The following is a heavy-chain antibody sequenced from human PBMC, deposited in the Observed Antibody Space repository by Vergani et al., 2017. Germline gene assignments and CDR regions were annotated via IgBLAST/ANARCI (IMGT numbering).Heavy chain of an antibody. CDR1: GGSFSGYY. V-gene: IGHV4-34*01. Sequence: QVQLQQWGAGLLKPSETLSLTCAVYGGSFSGYYWSWIRQPPGKGLEWIGEINHSGSTNYNPSLKSRVTISVDTSKNQFSLKLSSVTAADTAVYYCARGHKNSGSHLRYYYYMDVWGKGTTVTVSS. J-gene: IGHJ6*03. D-gene: IGHD1-26*01. CDR2: INHSGST. CDR3: ARGHKNSGSHLRYYYYMDV.